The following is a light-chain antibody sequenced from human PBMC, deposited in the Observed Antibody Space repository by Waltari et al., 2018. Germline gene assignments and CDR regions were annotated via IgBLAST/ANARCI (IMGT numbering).Light chain of an antibody. CDR3: QSYDTSLSVV. CDR2: GTS. Sequence: QSVLTQPPSVSGAPGQRVSIPSTGTGSNLGAAYDVHWYQQHPGKAPKLLIYGTSTRPPGVPDRFFGSQSGTSASLAITALQAEDEAEYYCQSYDTSLSVVFGGGTKLTVL. V-gene: IGLV1-40*01. J-gene: IGLJ2*01. CDR1: GSNLGAAYD.